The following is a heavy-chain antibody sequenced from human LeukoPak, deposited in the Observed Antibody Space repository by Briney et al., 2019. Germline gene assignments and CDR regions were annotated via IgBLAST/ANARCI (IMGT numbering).Heavy chain of an antibody. V-gene: IGHV1-69*13. CDR2: IIPIFGTA. Sequence: SVKVSCKASGGTFSSYAISWVRQAPGQGLEWMGGIIPIFGTANYAQKFQGRVTITADESTSTAYMELSSLRSEDTAVYYCAREERAYYYDSSGRENYYYYGMDVWGQGTTVTVSS. CDR3: AREERAYYYDSSGRENYYYYGMDV. CDR1: GGTFSSYA. D-gene: IGHD3-22*01. J-gene: IGHJ6*02.